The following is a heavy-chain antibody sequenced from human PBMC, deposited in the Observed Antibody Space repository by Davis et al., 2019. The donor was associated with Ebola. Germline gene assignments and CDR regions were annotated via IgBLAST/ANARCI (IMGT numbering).Heavy chain of an antibody. D-gene: IGHD5-24*01. V-gene: IGHV1-69*13. CDR1: GYTFTSYG. J-gene: IGHJ5*02. CDR2: IIPIFGTA. Sequence: AASVKVSCKASGYTFTSYGISWVRQAPGQGLEWMGGIIPIFGTANYAQKFQGRVTITADESTSTAYMELSSLRSEDTAVYYCAREWHNWFDPWGQGTLVTVSS. CDR3: AREWHNWFDP.